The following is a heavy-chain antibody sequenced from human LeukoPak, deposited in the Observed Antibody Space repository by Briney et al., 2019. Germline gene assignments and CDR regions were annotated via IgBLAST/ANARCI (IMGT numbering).Heavy chain of an antibody. CDR2: INDGGSYT. V-gene: IGHV3-74*03. CDR3: AREAYGSGQRYSDF. CDR1: GFTFSGYW. D-gene: IGHD6-19*01. Sequence: GGSLRLSCAASGFTFSGYWMHWVRQVPGKGLVWVSRINDGGSYTTYADSVEGRFTIFRDNAKNTPYLQMSSLRAEDTAMYFCAREAYGSGQRYSDFWGQGTLVTVSS. J-gene: IGHJ4*02.